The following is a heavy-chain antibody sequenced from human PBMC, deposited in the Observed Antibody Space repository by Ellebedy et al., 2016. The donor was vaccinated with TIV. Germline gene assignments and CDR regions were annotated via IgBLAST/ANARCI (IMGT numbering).Heavy chain of an antibody. CDR1: GFTFNSYS. CDR2: ITSNSEGL. Sequence: GESLKISCAASGFTFNSYSMNWVRQAPGKGLEWVSSITSNSEGLFYADSVKGRFTISRDNARNSLYLQMNSLRAEDTAVYYCARDFWGLGSCSSTSCLFDSWGQGTLVTVSS. D-gene: IGHD2-2*01. J-gene: IGHJ4*02. V-gene: IGHV3-21*01. CDR3: ARDFWGLGSCSSTSCLFDS.